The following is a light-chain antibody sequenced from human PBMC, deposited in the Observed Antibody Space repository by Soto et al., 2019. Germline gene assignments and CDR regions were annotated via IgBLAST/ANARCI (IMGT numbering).Light chain of an antibody. V-gene: IGKV1-39*01. CDR2: AAS. J-gene: IGKJ5*01. CDR1: QSISSY. CDR3: QQSYGTPIT. Sequence: DIQMTQSPSSLSASVGDRVTIPCRASQSISSYLNWYQQKPGKAPKLLIYAASSLQSGVPSRFSGSGSGTDFTLTITSLQPEDFATYYCQQSYGTPITFGQGTRLEIK.